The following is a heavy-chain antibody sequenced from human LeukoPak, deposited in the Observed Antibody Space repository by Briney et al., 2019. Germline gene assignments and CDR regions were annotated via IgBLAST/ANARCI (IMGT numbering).Heavy chain of an antibody. V-gene: IGHV1-69*05. Sequence: SVKVSCKASGGTLSSYAISWVRQAPGQGLEWMGRIIPIFGTANYAQKFQGRVTITTDESTSTAYMELSSLRSEDTAVYYCARRPSYGDRDAFDIWGQGTMVTVSS. D-gene: IGHD4-17*01. J-gene: IGHJ3*02. CDR2: IIPIFGTA. CDR1: GGTLSSYA. CDR3: ARRPSYGDRDAFDI.